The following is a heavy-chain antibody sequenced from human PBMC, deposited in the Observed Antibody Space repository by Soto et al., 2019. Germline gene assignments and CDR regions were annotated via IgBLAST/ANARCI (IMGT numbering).Heavy chain of an antibody. J-gene: IGHJ6*02. CDR1: GFTFRSYT. Sequence: EVQLVESGGGLVKPGGSLRLSCVASGFTFRSYTMNWVRQAPGKGLEWVSAIRGFSPYTFYADPVKGRFTISRDNAKNSLYLQMNSLRAEDTAVYYCARDRGYDAHDYYYNAMDVWGQGTMVTVSS. D-gene: IGHD2-15*01. CDR3: ARDRGYDAHDYYYNAMDV. CDR2: IRGFSPYT. V-gene: IGHV3-21*01.